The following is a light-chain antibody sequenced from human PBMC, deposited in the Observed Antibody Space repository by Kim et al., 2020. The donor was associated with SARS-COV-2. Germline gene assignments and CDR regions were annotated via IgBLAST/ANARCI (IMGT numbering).Light chain of an antibody. J-gene: IGKJ2*01. CDR3: LQCNKWPYT. CDR1: QSVGSD. CDR2: GAS. V-gene: IGKV3-15*01. Sequence: EIVMTQSPATLSVSPGERATLSCRASQSVGSDLAWYQQKPGQAPRLLIFGASTRATGIPDRFSGSGSGTDFSLTISSLQSEDFAVYYCLQCNKWPYTFGQGTKLEI.